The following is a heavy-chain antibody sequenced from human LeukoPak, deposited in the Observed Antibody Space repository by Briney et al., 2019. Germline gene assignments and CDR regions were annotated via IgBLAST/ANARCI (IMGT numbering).Heavy chain of an antibody. Sequence: GGSLRLSCAASGFTVSNNYMSWVRQAPGKGLEWVSVIYSGGSTYYADSVKGRFTISRDDSKNTLYLQMNSLRAEDTAVYYCAKETYGDYDFDYWGQGTLVTVSS. V-gene: IGHV3-53*01. CDR2: IYSGGST. CDR1: GFTVSNNY. D-gene: IGHD4-17*01. J-gene: IGHJ4*02. CDR3: AKETYGDYDFDY.